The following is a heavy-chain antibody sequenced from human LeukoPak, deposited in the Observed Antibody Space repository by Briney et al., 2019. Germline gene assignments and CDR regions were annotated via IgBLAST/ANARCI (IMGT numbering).Heavy chain of an antibody. V-gene: IGHV4-61*02. CDR3: ARVGYGDYPDAFDI. J-gene: IGHJ3*02. CDR1: GGSISNGSYY. D-gene: IGHD4-17*01. Sequence: TSETLSLTCTVSGGSISNGSYYWSWIRQPAGKGLEWIGRLYTSGNSNYNPSLKSRVTISIDTSKNQFSLKLRSVTAADTAVYYCARVGYGDYPDAFDIWGQGTMVTVSS. CDR2: LYTSGNS.